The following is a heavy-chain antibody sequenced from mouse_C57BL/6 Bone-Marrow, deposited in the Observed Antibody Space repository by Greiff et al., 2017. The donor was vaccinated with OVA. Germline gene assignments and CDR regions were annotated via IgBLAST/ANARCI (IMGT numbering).Heavy chain of an antibody. J-gene: IGHJ3*01. V-gene: IGHV1-22*01. CDR3: ARETPWFAY. CDR1: GYTFTDYN. Sequence: EVQGVESGPELVKPGASVKMSCKASGYTFTDYNMHWVKQSHGKSLEWIGYINPNNGGTSYNQKFKGKATLTVNKSSSTAYMELRSLTSEDSAVYYCARETPWFAYWGQGTLVTVSA. CDR2: INPNNGGT.